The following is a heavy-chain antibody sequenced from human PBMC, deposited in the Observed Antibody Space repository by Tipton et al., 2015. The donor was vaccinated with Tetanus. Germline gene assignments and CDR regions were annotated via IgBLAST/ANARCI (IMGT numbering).Heavy chain of an antibody. CDR2: IYPDDSDT. Sequence: VQLVQSGAEVKKPGESLKISCSGSGYSFNIYWLAWVRQMPGKGLEWMGIIYPDDSDTRYSPSFQGQVTISADKSTTTAYLQWSSLKASDTAMYYCAGRLGPYTGDHFWHFDLWGRGTLVTVSS. J-gene: IGHJ2*01. V-gene: IGHV5-51*01. CDR1: GYSFNIYW. D-gene: IGHD7-27*01. CDR3: AGRLGPYTGDHFWHFDL.